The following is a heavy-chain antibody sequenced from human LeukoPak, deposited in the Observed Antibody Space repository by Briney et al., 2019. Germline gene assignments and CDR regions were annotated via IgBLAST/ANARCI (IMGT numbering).Heavy chain of an antibody. D-gene: IGHD6-13*01. Sequence: SVKVSCKASGGTFSSYAISWVRQAPGQGLEWMGRIIPIFGTANYAQKFQGRVTITTDESTSTAYMELGSLRSEDTAVYYCATLPGIAAAGTSYWGQGTLVTVSS. CDR1: GGTFSSYA. CDR3: ATLPGIAAAGTSY. CDR2: IIPIFGTA. V-gene: IGHV1-69*05. J-gene: IGHJ4*02.